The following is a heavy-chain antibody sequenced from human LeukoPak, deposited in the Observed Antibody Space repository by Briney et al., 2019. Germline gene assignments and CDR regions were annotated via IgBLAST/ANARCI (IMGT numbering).Heavy chain of an antibody. J-gene: IGHJ4*02. V-gene: IGHV3-15*01. CDR1: GFPFGNAW. Sequence: GGSLRLSCAASGFPFGNAWMSWVRQAPGKGLEWVGRIKSKNDGGTTDYAAPVKGRFTISRDDSKNTLYLRMNSLKVEDTAVYYCTTADSEMATNAHWGQGTLVTVSS. CDR2: IKSKNDGGTT. CDR3: TTADSEMATNAH. D-gene: IGHD5-24*01.